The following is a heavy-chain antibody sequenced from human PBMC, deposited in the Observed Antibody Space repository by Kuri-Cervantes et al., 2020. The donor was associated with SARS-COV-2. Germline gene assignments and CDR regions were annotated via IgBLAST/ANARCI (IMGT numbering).Heavy chain of an antibody. D-gene: IGHD6-6*01. V-gene: IGHV3-15*01. CDR2: LKSKSDGGTP. CDR3: TTDRAITVRPLFDS. Sequence: LSLTCAVSVLTVNEAWMGWVRQAPGRGLEWVGRLKSKSDGGTPDYAAPVKGRFTISGDESKNTLNLQMNSLKTEDTALYYCTTDRAITVRPLFDSWGQGTLVTVSS. CDR1: VLTVNEAW. J-gene: IGHJ4*02.